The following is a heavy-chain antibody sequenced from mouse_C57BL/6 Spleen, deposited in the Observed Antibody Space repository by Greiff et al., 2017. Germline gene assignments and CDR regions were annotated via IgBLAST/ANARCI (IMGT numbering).Heavy chain of an antibody. Sequence: VQLKQSGAELAKPGASVKISCKASGYAFSSYWMNWVKQRPGKGLEWIGQIYPGDGDTNYNGKFKGKATLTADKSSSTAYMQLSSLTSEDSAVYFCASLPGSSSGKDAMAYWGQGTSVTVSA. CDR1: GYAFSSYW. CDR2: IYPGDGDT. J-gene: IGHJ4*01. D-gene: IGHD1-1*01. V-gene: IGHV1-80*01. CDR3: ASLPGSSSGKDAMAY.